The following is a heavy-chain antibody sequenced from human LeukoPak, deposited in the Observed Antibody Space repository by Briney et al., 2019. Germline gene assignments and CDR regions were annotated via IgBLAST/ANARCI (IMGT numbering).Heavy chain of an antibody. V-gene: IGHV3-74*01. CDR3: ARDFDYGDYGGDY. CDR2: IDSDGTGT. J-gene: IGHJ4*02. D-gene: IGHD4-17*01. Sequence: GGSLGLSCAASGFTFSNYWMHWVRQAPGKGLVWVSRIDSDGTGTSYADSVKGRFTISRDNAKNTLYLQMNSLRVEDTAVYYCARDFDYGDYGGDYWGQGTLVTVSS. CDR1: GFTFSNYW.